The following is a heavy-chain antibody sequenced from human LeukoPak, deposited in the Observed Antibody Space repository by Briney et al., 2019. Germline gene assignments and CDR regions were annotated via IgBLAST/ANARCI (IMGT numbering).Heavy chain of an antibody. Sequence: ASVKVSCKASGYTFTGYYMHWVRQAPGQGLEWMGWNNPNSGGTNYAQKFQGRVTMTRDTSISTAYMELSRLRSDDTAVYYCARDDRGFLEWLLYRPNWFDPWGQGTLVTVSS. D-gene: IGHD3-3*01. V-gene: IGHV1-2*02. CDR1: GYTFTGYY. J-gene: IGHJ5*02. CDR2: NNPNSGGT. CDR3: ARDDRGFLEWLLYRPNWFDP.